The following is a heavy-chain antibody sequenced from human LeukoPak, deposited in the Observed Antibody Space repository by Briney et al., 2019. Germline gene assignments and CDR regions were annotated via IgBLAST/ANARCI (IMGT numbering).Heavy chain of an antibody. V-gene: IGHV3-9*01. J-gene: IGHJ4*02. CDR1: GFTFDDYA. D-gene: IGHD4-17*01. Sequence: TGGSLRLSCAASGFTFDDYAMHWVRQAPGKGLEWVSGISWNSGSIGYADSVKGRFTISRDNSKNTLYMLLNSLRAEDTAVYYCAKENGDYESRRYFDYWGQGTLVTVSS. CDR3: AKENGDYESRRYFDY. CDR2: ISWNSGSI.